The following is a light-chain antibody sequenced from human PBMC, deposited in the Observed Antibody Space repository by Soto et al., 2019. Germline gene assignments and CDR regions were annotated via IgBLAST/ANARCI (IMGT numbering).Light chain of an antibody. J-gene: IGKJ5*01. V-gene: IGKV3-11*01. Sequence: EILMTQSPATLSVSPGERATLSCRASQSVSSDLAWYQHRPGQAPRLLIYGASNRATGIPARFSGSGSGTDFTLTISSLEPEDFAVYYCQQRSDWPPITFGQGTRLENK. CDR3: QQRSDWPPIT. CDR1: QSVSSD. CDR2: GAS.